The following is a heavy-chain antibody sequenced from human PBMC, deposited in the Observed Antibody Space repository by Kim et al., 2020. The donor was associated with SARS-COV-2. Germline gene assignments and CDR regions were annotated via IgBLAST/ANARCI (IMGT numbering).Heavy chain of an antibody. J-gene: IGHJ4*02. V-gene: IGHV3-9*01. D-gene: IGHD3-10*01. CDR3: AKGTNSGSYGSSDY. Sequence: ADSAQGRFTISRDNAKNSLYLQMNSLRAEETALYYCAKGTNSGSYGSSDYWGPGTLVTVSS.